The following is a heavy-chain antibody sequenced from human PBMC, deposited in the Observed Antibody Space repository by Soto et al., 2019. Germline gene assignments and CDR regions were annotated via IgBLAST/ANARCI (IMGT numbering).Heavy chain of an antibody. D-gene: IGHD1-26*01. CDR1: GFTFNTYA. CDR2: ITPDGTEQ. CDR3: AKRGILGAQGMAYFDL. J-gene: IGHJ2*01. V-gene: IGHV3-30*04. Sequence: QVQLMESGGGVVQPGRSLRLSCAASGFTFNTYAMHWVRQAPGKVLEWVAVITPDGTEQYYADSVKGRFTISRDNSKNTLYLQMNSLGLEDMSIYHCAKRGILGAQGMAYFDLWGRGTLVTVSS.